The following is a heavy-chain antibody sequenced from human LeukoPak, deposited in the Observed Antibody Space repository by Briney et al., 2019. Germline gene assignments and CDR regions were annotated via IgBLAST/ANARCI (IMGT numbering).Heavy chain of an antibody. D-gene: IGHD3-22*01. CDR2: IIPIFGTA. Sequence: GASVKVSCKASGGTFSSYAISWVRQAPGQGLEWMGGIIPIFGTANYAQKFQGRVTITADESTSTAYMELSSLRSEDTAVYYCAAPAYDSSGSNDYWGQGTLVTASS. CDR1: GGTFSSYA. CDR3: AAPAYDSSGSNDY. V-gene: IGHV1-69*13. J-gene: IGHJ4*02.